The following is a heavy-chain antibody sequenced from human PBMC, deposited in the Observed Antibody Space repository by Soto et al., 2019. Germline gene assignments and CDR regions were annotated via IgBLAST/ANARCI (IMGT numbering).Heavy chain of an antibody. CDR1: GFTFSSYA. Sequence: GGSLRLSCAASGFTFSSYAMSWVRQAPGKGLEWVSTISGSGGSTYYADSVKGRFTISRDNSKNTLYLQMNSLRAEDTAVYYCAKGGSYILIGPFDYWGQGTLVTVSS. CDR2: ISGSGGST. CDR3: AKGGSYILIGPFDY. J-gene: IGHJ4*02. V-gene: IGHV3-23*01. D-gene: IGHD3-9*01.